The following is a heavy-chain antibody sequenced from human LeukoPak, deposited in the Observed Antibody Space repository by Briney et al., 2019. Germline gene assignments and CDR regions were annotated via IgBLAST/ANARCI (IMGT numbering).Heavy chain of an antibody. CDR1: GFTFRSYS. CDR3: ARAPTVLVGYCSSSSCQADY. D-gene: IGHD2-2*01. V-gene: IGHV3-21*01. CDR2: IDPSSTYI. Sequence: PGGSLRLSCAASGFTFRSYSMNWVRQAPGKGLEWVSAIDPSSTYIYYADSVKGRFTISRDNAENSLYLQMNSLRVEDTAVYYCARAPTVLVGYCSSSSCQADYWGQGTLVSVSS. J-gene: IGHJ4*02.